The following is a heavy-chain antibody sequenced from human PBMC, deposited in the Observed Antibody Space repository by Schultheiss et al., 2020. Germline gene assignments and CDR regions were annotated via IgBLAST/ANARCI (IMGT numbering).Heavy chain of an antibody. J-gene: IGHJ4*02. V-gene: IGHV4-59*08. D-gene: IGHD3-22*01. CDR2: IYYSGST. CDR3: ARAGDYYDTSGYWNY. Sequence: SQPLSLTCTVSGGSISSYYWSWIRQPPGKGLEWIGYIYYSGSTNYNPSLKSRVTISVDTSKNQFSLKLSSVTAADTAVYYCARAGDYYDTSGYWNYWGLGPLV. CDR1: GGSISSYY.